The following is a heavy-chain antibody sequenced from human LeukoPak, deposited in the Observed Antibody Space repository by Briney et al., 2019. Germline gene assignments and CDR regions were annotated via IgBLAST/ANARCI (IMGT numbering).Heavy chain of an antibody. Sequence: SETLSLTCTVSGGSISSSSYYWGWIRQPPGKGLGWIGSIYYSGSTYYNPSLKSRVTISVDTSKNQFSLKLSSVTAADTAVYYCARQYCSSTSCYSRYFDLWGRGTLVTDSS. CDR1: GGSISSSSYY. V-gene: IGHV4-39*01. CDR2: IYYSGST. CDR3: ARQYCSSTSCYSRYFDL. D-gene: IGHD2-2*01. J-gene: IGHJ2*01.